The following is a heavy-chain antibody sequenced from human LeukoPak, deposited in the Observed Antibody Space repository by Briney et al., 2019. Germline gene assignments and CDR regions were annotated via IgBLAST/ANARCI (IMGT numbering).Heavy chain of an antibody. CDR2: INPNSGGT. D-gene: IGHD2-21*01. CDR3: ASRWGFDEPGDY. V-gene: IGHV1-2*02. CDR1: GYTFTGYY. J-gene: IGHJ4*02. Sequence: ASVKVSCKASGYTFTGYYMHWVRQAPGQGLEWMGWINPNSGGTNYAQKFQGRVTMTRDTSITTAYLELSRLRSGDTAVYYCASRWGFDEPGDYWGQGTLVTVSS.